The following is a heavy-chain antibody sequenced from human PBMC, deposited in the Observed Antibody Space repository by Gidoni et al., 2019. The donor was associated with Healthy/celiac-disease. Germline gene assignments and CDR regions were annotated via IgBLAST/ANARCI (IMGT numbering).Heavy chain of an antibody. CDR3: ARGYSSGQYRIDY. D-gene: IGHD6-19*01. J-gene: IGHJ4*02. Sequence: EVQLVESGGGLVKPGGSLRLSCAASGFTFSGYSMNWVRQTPGKGMEWVSSISSSSSYIYYADSGKGRFTISRDNAKNSLYLQMNSLRAEDTAVYYCARGYSSGQYRIDYWGQGTLVTVSS. V-gene: IGHV3-21*01. CDR1: GFTFSGYS. CDR2: ISSSSSYI.